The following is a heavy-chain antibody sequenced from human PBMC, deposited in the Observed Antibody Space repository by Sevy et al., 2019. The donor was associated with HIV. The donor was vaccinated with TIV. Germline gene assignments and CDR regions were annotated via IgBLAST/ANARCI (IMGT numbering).Heavy chain of an antibody. CDR3: ARWSGTSYYYYYAMDV. Sequence: ASVKVSCRTSGYSFTSYDIHWVRQATGQGLEWMGWRGAKSGNTGYAQKFQGGVTMTRDTSIRTAYMELGSLGSEDTAVYYCARWSGTSYYYYYAMDVWGQGTTVTVSS. V-gene: IGHV1-8*01. J-gene: IGHJ6*02. CDR2: RGAKSGNT. CDR1: GYSFTSYD. D-gene: IGHD1-1*01.